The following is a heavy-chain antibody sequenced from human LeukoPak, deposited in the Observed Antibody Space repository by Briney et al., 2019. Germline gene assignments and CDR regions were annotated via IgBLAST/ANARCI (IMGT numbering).Heavy chain of an antibody. V-gene: IGHV4-4*02. CDR3: ARTNIGPAGSWFDP. J-gene: IGHJ5*02. D-gene: IGHD6-13*01. CDR1: GDSISSGNW. Sequence: PSGTLSLTCSVSGDSISSGNWWSWVRQPPGKRLEWIGEIYHSGNTNYNPSLKSRVTISVDKSKNQFSLKLSSVTAADTAVYYCARTNIGPAGSWFDPWGQGTLVTVSS. CDR2: IYHSGNT.